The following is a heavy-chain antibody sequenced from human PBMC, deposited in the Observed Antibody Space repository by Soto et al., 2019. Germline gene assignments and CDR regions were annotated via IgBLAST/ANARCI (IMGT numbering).Heavy chain of an antibody. CDR2: VSGGSGTT. V-gene: IGHV3-23*01. J-gene: IGHJ4*01. D-gene: IGHD1-1*01. CDR1: GFSLSTYG. CDR3: ANWNGYGAH. Sequence: EVQLLESGGGLVQPGGALRLSCTASGFSLSTYGVTWVRQAPGKGLEWVSGVSGGSGTTHYADSVKGRFTITTDNSENTAYLQKNSLRVEDTAVYYCANWNGYGAHWGHGTLVPVS.